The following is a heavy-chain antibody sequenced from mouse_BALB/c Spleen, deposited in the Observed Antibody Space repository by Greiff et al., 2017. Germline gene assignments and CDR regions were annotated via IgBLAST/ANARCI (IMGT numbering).Heavy chain of an antibody. CDR3: ARHGYGNYGAY. D-gene: IGHD2-1*01. Sequence: EVQGVESGGGLVKPGGSLKLSCAASGFAFSSYDMSWVRQTPEKRLEWVAYISSGGGSTYYPDTVKGRFTISRDNAKNTLYLQMSSLKSENTAMYYCARHGYGNYGAYWGQGTLVTVSA. V-gene: IGHV5-12-1*01. CDR1: GFAFSSYD. J-gene: IGHJ3*01. CDR2: ISSGGGST.